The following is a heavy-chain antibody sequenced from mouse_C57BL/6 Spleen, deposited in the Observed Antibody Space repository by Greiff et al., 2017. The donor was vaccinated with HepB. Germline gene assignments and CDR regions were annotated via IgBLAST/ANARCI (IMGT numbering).Heavy chain of an antibody. CDR3: ARDAGYSNYDYYAMDY. D-gene: IGHD2-5*01. V-gene: IGHV5-4*01. CDR1: GFTFSSYA. CDR2: ISDGGSYT. J-gene: IGHJ4*01. Sequence: EVMLVESGGGLVKPGGSLKLSCAASGFTFSSYAMSWVRQTPEKRLEWVATISDGGSYTYYPDNVKGRFTISRDNAKNNLYLQMSHLKSEDTAMYYCARDAGYSNYDYYAMDYWGQGTSVTVSS.